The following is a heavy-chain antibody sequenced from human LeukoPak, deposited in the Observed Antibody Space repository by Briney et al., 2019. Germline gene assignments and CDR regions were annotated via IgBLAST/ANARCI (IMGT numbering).Heavy chain of an antibody. Sequence: SETLSLTCTVSGGSISSYYWSWIRQPPGKGLEWIGYIYYSESTNYNPSLKSRVTISVDTSKNQFSLKLSSVTAADTAVYYCAGGDFWSGHCRHWGQGTLVTVSS. J-gene: IGHJ1*01. CDR3: AGGDFWSGHCRH. CDR2: IYYSEST. V-gene: IGHV4-59*01. D-gene: IGHD3-3*01. CDR1: GGSISSYY.